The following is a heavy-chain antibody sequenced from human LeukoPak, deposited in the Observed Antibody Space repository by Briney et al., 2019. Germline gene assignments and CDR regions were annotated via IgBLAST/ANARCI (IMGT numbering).Heavy chain of an antibody. CDR1: GHPFSSYG. J-gene: IGHJ3*02. CDR2: ISYGGSNK. CDR3: ARSYCSGGSCFAFDI. D-gene: IGHD2-15*01. V-gene: IGHV3-30*03. Sequence: GGSLSLSCAASGHPFSSYGKHWARHAPGKALEWVTVISYGGSNKYYADSVKGRFTISRDNSKNALYLQMNSLRAEDRAVYYCARSYCSGGSCFAFDIWGQGTMVTVSS.